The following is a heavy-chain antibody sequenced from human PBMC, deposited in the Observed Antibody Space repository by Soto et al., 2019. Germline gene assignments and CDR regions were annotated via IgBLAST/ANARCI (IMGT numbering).Heavy chain of an antibody. CDR1: GGTFSSYA. Sequence: QVQLVQSGAEVKKPGSSVKVSCKASGGTFSSYAIIWVRQAPGQGLEWMGGINPIFGTTNHAQKFQGRVTITADKSTSTAYMELSSLRSEDTAVYYCARSIGSGLDRMDVWGQGTTVTVSS. D-gene: IGHD3-10*01. CDR3: ARSIGSGLDRMDV. J-gene: IGHJ6*02. CDR2: INPIFGTT. V-gene: IGHV1-69*06.